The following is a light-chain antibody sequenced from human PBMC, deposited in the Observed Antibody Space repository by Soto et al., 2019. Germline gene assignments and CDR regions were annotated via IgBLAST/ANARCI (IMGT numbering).Light chain of an antibody. J-gene: IGKJ1*01. CDR1: QSISSY. Sequence: QMTQSPSSLSASFGDRVTLTWWASQSISSYLNWYQQKKGKAPKLLIYAASSLQSGVPSRFSGSGYGTDVNLTISSLQTEDFATYYCQQSYSTPRTFGQGTKVDIK. CDR2: AAS. CDR3: QQSYSTPRT. V-gene: IGKV1-39*01.